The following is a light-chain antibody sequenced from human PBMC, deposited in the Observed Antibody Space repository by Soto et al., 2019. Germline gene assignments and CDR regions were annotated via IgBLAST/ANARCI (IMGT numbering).Light chain of an antibody. CDR1: QTIDSGY. Sequence: EIVLTQSPGTLSLSPGERATLSCRASQTIDSGYLAWYQQKPGHTPRRLIFGPSSRATGIPDRFSSSGSGTDFTLTIRRLEPDDFAVYYCQHYTSSPCAFGQGTTVVI. CDR3: QHYTSSPCA. CDR2: GPS. V-gene: IGKV3-20*01. J-gene: IGKJ1*01.